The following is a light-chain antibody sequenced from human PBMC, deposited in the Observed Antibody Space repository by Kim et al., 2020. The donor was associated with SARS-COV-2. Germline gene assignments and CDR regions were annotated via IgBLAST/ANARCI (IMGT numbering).Light chain of an antibody. CDR1: KNNVGNHG. CDR3: SAWDSSLNAWV. V-gene: IGLV10-54*01. J-gene: IGLJ3*02. Sequence: QTATPTCTGNKNNVGNHGAAWLQQHQGHPPTLLSYTTNTRPPAISERFSASGSGNTASLTITGLQPEDEADYYCSAWDSSLNAWVFGGGTQLTVL. CDR2: TTN.